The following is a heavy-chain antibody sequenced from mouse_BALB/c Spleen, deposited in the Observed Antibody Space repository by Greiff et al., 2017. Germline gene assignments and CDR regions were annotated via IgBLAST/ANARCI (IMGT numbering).Heavy chain of an antibody. CDR1: GYSITSGYY. D-gene: IGHD2-14*01. Sequence: EVQLVESGPGLVKPSQSLSLTCSVTGYSITSGYYWNWIRQFPGNKLEWMGYISYDGSNNYNPSLKNRISITRDTSKNQFFLKLNSVTTEDTVTYYCANYYRYDEDAMDYWGQGTSVTVSS. V-gene: IGHV3-6*02. CDR3: ANYYRYDEDAMDY. J-gene: IGHJ4*01. CDR2: ISYDGSN.